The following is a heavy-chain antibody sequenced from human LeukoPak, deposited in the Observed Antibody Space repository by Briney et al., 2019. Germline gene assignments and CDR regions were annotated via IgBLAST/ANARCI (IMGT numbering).Heavy chain of an antibody. D-gene: IGHD7-27*01. CDR2: ISRSGENT. CDR1: GIRFSSYA. V-gene: IGHV3-23*01. CDR3: AKVKQRPWGSAFDGFDM. Sequence: GGSLRLSCAASGIRFSSYALSGVRQAPGKGLEWVSSISRSGENTYYADSVKGRFTISRDNFKNTVYLQMNSLTVEDTAIYYCAKVKQRPWGSAFDGFDMWGQGTMVTVSS. J-gene: IGHJ3*02.